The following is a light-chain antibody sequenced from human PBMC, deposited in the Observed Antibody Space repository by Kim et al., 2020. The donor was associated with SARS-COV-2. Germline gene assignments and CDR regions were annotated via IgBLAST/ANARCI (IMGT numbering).Light chain of an antibody. CDR2: NNY. V-gene: IGLV1-44*01. J-gene: IGLJ2*01. CDR1: TANVGTNS. Sequence: GQWGTISGSGSTANVGTNSVNWYQQVPGTAPKLLIFNNYERPSGVPDRFYGSRSGTSASLAISGLQSDDEADYYCAVWDDSLHGVVFGGGTQLTVL. CDR3: AVWDDSLHGVV.